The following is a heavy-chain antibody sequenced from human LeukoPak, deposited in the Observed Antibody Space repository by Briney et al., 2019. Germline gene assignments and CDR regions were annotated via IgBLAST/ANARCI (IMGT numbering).Heavy chain of an antibody. CDR3: ARVNCSSTSCRSKFLDY. CDR1: GYTFTNYD. CDR2: MNPNSGNT. V-gene: IGHV1-8*01. D-gene: IGHD2-2*01. J-gene: IGHJ4*02. Sequence: ASVKVSCKASGYTFTNYDINWVRQATGQGLEWMGWMNPNSGNTGYAQKFQGRVTMTRNTPTSTAYMELSSLRSEDTAVYYCARVNCSSTSCRSKFLDYWGQGTLVTVSS.